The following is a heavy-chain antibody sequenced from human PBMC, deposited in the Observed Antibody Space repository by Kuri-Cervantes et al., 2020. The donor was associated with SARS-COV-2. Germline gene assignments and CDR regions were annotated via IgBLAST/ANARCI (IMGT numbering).Heavy chain of an antibody. J-gene: IGHJ5*02. V-gene: IGHV1-2*04. CDR3: ARGWVAAGPKP. CDR2: SNPNSGGT. Sequence: ASVKVSCKASGYTFTGYYMHWVRQAPGQGPEWMGWSNPNSGGTNYAQKFQGWVTMTRDTSISTAYMELSSLRSEDTAVYYCARGWVAAGPKPWGQRTLVTVSS. CDR1: GYTFTGYY. D-gene: IGHD6-13*01.